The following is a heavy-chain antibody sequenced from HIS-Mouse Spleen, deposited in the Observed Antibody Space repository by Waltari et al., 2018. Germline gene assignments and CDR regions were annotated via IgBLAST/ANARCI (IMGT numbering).Heavy chain of an antibody. V-gene: IGHV1-2*02. J-gene: IGHJ4*02. Sequence: GGTNYAQKFQGRVTMTRDTSISTAYMELSRLRSDDTAVYYCARGLIEMATIWGQGTLVTVSS. D-gene: IGHD5-12*01. CDR2: GGT. CDR3: ARGLIEMATI.